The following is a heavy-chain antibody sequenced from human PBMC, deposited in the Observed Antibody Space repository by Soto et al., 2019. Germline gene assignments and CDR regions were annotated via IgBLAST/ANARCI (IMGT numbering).Heavy chain of an antibody. J-gene: IGHJ5*02. V-gene: IGHV3-30*18. Sequence: QVQLVESGGGVVQPGRSLRLSCAASGFTFSSYGMHWVRQAPSKGLEWVAVISYDGSNKYYADSVKGRFTISRDNSKNTLYLQMNSLRAEDTAVYYCAKASSSSLGGYNWFDPWGQGTLVTVSS. D-gene: IGHD6-6*01. CDR3: AKASSSSLGGYNWFDP. CDR2: ISYDGSNK. CDR1: GFTFSSYG.